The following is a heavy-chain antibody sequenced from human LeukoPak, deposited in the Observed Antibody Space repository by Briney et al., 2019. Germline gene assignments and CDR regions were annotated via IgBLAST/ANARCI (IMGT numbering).Heavy chain of an antibody. CDR1: GFTFSFYT. D-gene: IGHD6-19*01. CDR3: ARDSVADH. Sequence: GGSLRLSCEASGFTFSFYTVGWVRQAPGRGLEWVSAISSGSSTTYYADSVKGRFTISRDNSKNTLYLQMNSLRAKDTAVYYCARDSVADHWGQGTLVTVSS. J-gene: IGHJ4*02. V-gene: IGHV3-23*01. CDR2: ISSGSSTT.